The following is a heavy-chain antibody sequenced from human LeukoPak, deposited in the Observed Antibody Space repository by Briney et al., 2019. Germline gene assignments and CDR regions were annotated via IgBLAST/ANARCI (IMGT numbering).Heavy chain of an antibody. Sequence: GESLRLSCAASGFSFDGYAMHWVRQAPGKGLEWVSGISWSSAGIGYADSVKGRFTISRDNAKNSLYLQMNSLRAEDTALYYCAKARRYSSSWYAYYFDYWGQGTLVTVSS. CDR1: GFSFDGYA. V-gene: IGHV3-9*01. CDR2: ISWSSAGI. CDR3: AKARRYSSSWYAYYFDY. J-gene: IGHJ4*02. D-gene: IGHD6-13*01.